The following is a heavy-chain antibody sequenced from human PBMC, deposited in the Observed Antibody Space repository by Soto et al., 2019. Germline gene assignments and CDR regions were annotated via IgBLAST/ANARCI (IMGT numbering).Heavy chain of an antibody. CDR3: TTEVRDYYGSGSYYRIDY. CDR2: IKSKTDGGTT. Sequence: GGSLRLSCAASGFTFSNAWMSWVRQAPGKGLEWVGRIKSKTDGGTTDCAAPVKGKFTISRDDSKNTLYLQMNSLKTKDTAVYYCTTEVRDYYGSGSYYRIDYWGQGTLVTVSS. J-gene: IGHJ4*02. V-gene: IGHV3-15*01. CDR1: GFTFSNAW. D-gene: IGHD3-10*01.